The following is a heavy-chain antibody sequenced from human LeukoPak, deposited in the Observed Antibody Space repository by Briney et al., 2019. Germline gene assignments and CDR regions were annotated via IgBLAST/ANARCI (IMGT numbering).Heavy chain of an antibody. CDR1: GFTFSSYA. CDR3: AKVGDRRPNLDY. D-gene: IGHD3-22*01. Sequence: GGSLRLSCAASGFTFSSYAMSWVRQAPGKGLEWVSAISGSGGSTYYADSVKGRFTISRDNSKNTLCLQMNSLRAEDTAVYYCAKVGDRRPNLDYWGQGTLVTVSS. J-gene: IGHJ4*02. CDR2: ISGSGGST. V-gene: IGHV3-23*01.